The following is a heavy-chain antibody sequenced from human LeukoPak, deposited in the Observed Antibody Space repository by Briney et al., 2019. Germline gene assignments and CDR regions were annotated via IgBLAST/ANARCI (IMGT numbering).Heavy chain of an antibody. CDR2: INPNSGGT. Sequence: ASVMVSCKASGYTFTGYYMHWVRQAPGQGLEWMGWINPNSGGTNYAQQFQGKVTMTKDTSISTAYMELSRLRSDDTAVYYCARDSAGYSSAWTYFDYWGQGALVTVSS. CDR1: GYTFTGYY. D-gene: IGHD6-19*01. V-gene: IGHV1-2*02. CDR3: ARDSAGYSSAWTYFDY. J-gene: IGHJ4*02.